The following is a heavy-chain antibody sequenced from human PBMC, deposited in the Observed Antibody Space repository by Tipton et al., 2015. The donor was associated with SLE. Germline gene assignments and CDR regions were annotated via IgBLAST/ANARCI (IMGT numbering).Heavy chain of an antibody. Sequence: SLRLSCAASEFTFSSYEMNWVRQAPGKGLEWISYISASGSTIYYADSVKGRFTVSRDNAKNSLYLQMKNLRAEDTAVYYCVRDSSRSSYWGQGTRVTVSS. CDR2: ISASGSTI. CDR1: EFTFSSYE. V-gene: IGHV3-48*03. D-gene: IGHD2-2*01. CDR3: VRDSSRSSY. J-gene: IGHJ4*02.